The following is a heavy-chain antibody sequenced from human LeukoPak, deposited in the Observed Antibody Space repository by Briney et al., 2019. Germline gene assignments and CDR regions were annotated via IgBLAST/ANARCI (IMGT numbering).Heavy chain of an antibody. D-gene: IGHD5-24*01. V-gene: IGHV3-53*01. Sequence: PGGSLRLSCAASGFTISRHYMSWARQAPGKGLEWVALSYSGGSTYYADSVEGRFTISRDNSKSMLFLQMNSLRADDTAVYYCARGPDVDGYIHAPFDYWGQGALVTVSS. CDR3: ARGPDVDGYIHAPFDY. J-gene: IGHJ4*02. CDR2: SYSGGST. CDR1: GFTISRHY.